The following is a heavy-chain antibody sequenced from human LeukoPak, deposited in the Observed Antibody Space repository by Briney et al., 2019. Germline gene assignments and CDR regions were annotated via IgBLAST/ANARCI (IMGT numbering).Heavy chain of an antibody. CDR1: GFTFSSYG. V-gene: IGHV3-23*01. CDR3: AKDPIAIYYYDSKGDFDY. CDR2: ISGSGGST. D-gene: IGHD3-22*01. J-gene: IGHJ4*02. Sequence: PGGSLRLSCAASGFTFSSYGMSWVRQAPGKGLEWVSAISGSGGSTYYADSVKGRFTISRDNSKNTLYLQMNSLRAEDTAVYYCAKDPIAIYYYDSKGDFDYWGQGTLVTVSS.